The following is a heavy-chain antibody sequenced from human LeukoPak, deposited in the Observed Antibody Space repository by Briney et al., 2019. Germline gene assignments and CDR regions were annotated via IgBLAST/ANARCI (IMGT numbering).Heavy chain of an antibody. Sequence: ASVKVSCKASGVSFSSCAINWVRQAPGQGLEWMGGLIPILGTPQYAQTFQGRLTITADESTSTAYMELSSLRSEDTAVYYCAITEDVVVLPAALGWFDPWGQGTQVTVSS. CDR2: LIPILGTP. CDR3: AITEDVVVLPAALGWFDP. J-gene: IGHJ5*02. V-gene: IGHV1-69*13. CDR1: GVSFSSCA. D-gene: IGHD2-2*01.